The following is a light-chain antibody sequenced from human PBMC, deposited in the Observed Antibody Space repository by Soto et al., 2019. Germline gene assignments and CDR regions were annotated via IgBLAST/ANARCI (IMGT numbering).Light chain of an antibody. J-gene: IGLJ1*01. V-gene: IGLV2-14*01. CDR2: DVS. CDR3: SSYTSSSTHNYV. Sequence: QSVLTQPASVSGSPGQSITISCTGTSSDVGGYNYVSWYQQHPGKALKLMIYDVSNRPSGVSNRFSGSKSGNTASLTISGLQAEDEADYYCSSYTSSSTHNYVFGTGTKVTVL. CDR1: SSDVGGYNY.